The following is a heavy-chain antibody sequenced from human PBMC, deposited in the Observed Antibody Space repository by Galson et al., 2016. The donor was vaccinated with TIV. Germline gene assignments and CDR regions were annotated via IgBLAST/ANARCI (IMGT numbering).Heavy chain of an antibody. CDR1: GDTFLSYP. Sequence: SVKVSCKASGDTFLSYPFNWVRQAPGQGLEWMGGFIPLFGTPNYAQKFQGRVTMTADESTSTVHMELSSLRSEDTAVYYCAREGSGDYDWGRAAFDNWGQGTLVTVSS. CDR2: FIPLFGTP. V-gene: IGHV1-69*13. CDR3: AREGSGDYDWGRAAFDN. D-gene: IGHD4-17*01. J-gene: IGHJ4*02.